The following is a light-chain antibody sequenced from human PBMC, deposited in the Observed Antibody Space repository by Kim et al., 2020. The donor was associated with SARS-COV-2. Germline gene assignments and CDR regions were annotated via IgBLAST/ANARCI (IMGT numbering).Light chain of an antibody. J-gene: IGKJ4*01. CDR2: GAS. V-gene: IGKV3-15*01. CDR1: QGVSCN. CDR3: QQYNNWLT. Sequence: SVSPGEGSTPSGQASQGVSCNVAWYQQKLGQAPRLLLYGASTRATGIPGRFRGSGSGTEFTLTISSLQSEDLAVYYCQQYNNWLTFGGGTKVDIK.